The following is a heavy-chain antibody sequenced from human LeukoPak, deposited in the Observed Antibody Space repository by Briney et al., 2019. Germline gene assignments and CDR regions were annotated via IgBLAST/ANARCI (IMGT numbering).Heavy chain of an antibody. J-gene: IGHJ4*02. V-gene: IGHV1-2*02. CDR2: INPNSGGT. CDR1: GYTFTGYY. Sequence: ASVKVSCKASGYTFTGYYIHWVRQAPGQGLEWMGWINPNSGGTNYAQKFQGRVTMTRDTSISTAYMELSRLRSDDTALYYCARPPYSGNSYLGDDYWGQGTLVTVSS. D-gene: IGHD1-26*01. CDR3: ARPPYSGNSYLGDDY.